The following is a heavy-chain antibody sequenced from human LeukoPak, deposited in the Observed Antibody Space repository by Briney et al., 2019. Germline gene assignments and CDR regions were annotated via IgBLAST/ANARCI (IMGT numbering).Heavy chain of an antibody. CDR2: ISTDGSQ. CDR1: GFTFSNFV. Sequence: HPGGSLRLSCSTSGFTFSNFVMQWVRQTPGKGLEYVSFISTDGSQYYPDSVKGRFTIFRDNSKNKLYLQMNSLRPEDTAIYYCAKNDGNIWQPHSWGQGTLVTVSS. J-gene: IGHJ4*02. CDR3: AKNDGNIWQPHS. V-gene: IGHV3-64D*06.